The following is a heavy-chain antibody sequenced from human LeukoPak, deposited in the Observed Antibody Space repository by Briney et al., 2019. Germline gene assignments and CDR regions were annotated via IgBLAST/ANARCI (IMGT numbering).Heavy chain of an antibody. CDR3: AKDISSGSYGYYGMDV. V-gene: IGHV3-9*01. CDR1: GFTFDDYA. J-gene: IGHJ6*02. CDR2: ISWNSGSI. D-gene: IGHD1-26*01. Sequence: GGSLRLSCAASGFTFDDYAMHWVRQAPGKGLEWVSGISWNSGSIGYADSVKGRFTISRDNAKNSLYLQMNSLGAEDTALYYCAKDISSGSYGYYGMDVWGQGTTVTVSS.